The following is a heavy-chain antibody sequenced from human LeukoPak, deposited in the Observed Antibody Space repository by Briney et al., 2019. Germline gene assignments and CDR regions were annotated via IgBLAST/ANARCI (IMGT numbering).Heavy chain of an antibody. J-gene: IGHJ5*02. CDR1: GFTFSNYG. CDR3: VGVAVAGNLNNWFDP. CDR2: IWYDGSNK. Sequence: QPGGSLRLSCAASGFTFSNYGMHWVRQAPGKGPEWVAVIWYDGSNKYYADSVKGRFTISRDNSKNTLYLQMNSLRAEDTAVYYCVGVAVAGNLNNWFDPWGQGTLVTVSS. D-gene: IGHD6-19*01. V-gene: IGHV3-33*01.